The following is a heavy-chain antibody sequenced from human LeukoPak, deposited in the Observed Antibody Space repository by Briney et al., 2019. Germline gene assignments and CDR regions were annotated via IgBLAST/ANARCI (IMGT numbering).Heavy chain of an antibody. CDR2: MSGIGGST. D-gene: IGHD3-3*01. V-gene: IGHV3-23*01. J-gene: IGHJ6*02. CDR3: AKSRRITIFGVVITDYYYYGMDV. CDR1: GFTFSSYA. Sequence: GGSLRLACAASGFTFSSYAMSWVRQAPGKGREWVSAMSGIGGSTYYADSVKGRFTISRDNSKNTLYLQMNSLRAEDTAVYYCAKSRRITIFGVVITDYYYYGMDVWGQGTTVTVSS.